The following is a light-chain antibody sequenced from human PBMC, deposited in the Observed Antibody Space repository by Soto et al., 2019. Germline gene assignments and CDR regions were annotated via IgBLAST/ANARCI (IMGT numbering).Light chain of an antibody. J-gene: IGKJ1*01. Sequence: EIVMTQSPATLSVSPGERATLSCRASQSVSRNLAWYRQKPGQAPRLLIYGASTRATGTPARFSGSGSGTEFTLTISSLQSEDFAVYYCQQYNNWLWTFGQGTKVEIK. V-gene: IGKV3-15*01. CDR2: GAS. CDR1: QSVSRN. CDR3: QQYNNWLWT.